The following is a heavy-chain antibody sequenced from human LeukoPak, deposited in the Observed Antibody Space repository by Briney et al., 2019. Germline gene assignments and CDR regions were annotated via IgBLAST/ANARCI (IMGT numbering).Heavy chain of an antibody. Sequence: GGSLRLSCAASGFTFSSYSMNWVRQAPGKGLEWVSYISSSSSTIYCADSVKGRFTISRDNAKNSLYLQMNSLRAEDTAVYYCARDLVAEGDYYGSGSYCDYWGQGTLVTVSS. J-gene: IGHJ4*02. D-gene: IGHD3-10*01. V-gene: IGHV3-48*01. CDR1: GFTFSSYS. CDR3: ARDLVAEGDYYGSGSYCDY. CDR2: ISSSSSTI.